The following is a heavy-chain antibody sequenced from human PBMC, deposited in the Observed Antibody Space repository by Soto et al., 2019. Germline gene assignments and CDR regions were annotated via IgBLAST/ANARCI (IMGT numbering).Heavy chain of an antibody. V-gene: IGHV4-34*01. CDR1: GGSFSGYY. Sequence: SETLSLTCAVYGGSFSGYYWSWIRQPPGKGLEWIGEINHSGSTNYNPSLKSRVTISVDTSKNQFSLKLSSVTAADTAVYYCARSPADPYSSSLDYWGQGTLVTVSS. J-gene: IGHJ4*02. CDR2: INHSGST. D-gene: IGHD6-6*01. CDR3: ARSPADPYSSSLDY.